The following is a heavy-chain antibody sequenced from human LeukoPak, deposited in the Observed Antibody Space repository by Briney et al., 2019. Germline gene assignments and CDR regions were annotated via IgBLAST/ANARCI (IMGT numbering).Heavy chain of an antibody. V-gene: IGHV4-30-4*08. CDR2: IYYSGST. J-gene: IGHJ5*02. Sequence: SETLSLTCTVSGGSISSGDYYWSWVRQPPGKGLEWIGYIYYSGSTYYNPSLKSRVTISVDTSKNQFSLKLSSVTAADTAVYYCARGVGYCSGGSCYGWFDPWGQGTLVTVSS. CDR1: GGSISSGDYY. CDR3: ARGVGYCSGGSCYGWFDP. D-gene: IGHD2-15*01.